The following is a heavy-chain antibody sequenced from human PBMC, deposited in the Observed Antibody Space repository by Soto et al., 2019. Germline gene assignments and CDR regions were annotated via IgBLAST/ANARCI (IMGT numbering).Heavy chain of an antibody. CDR2: IYYSGSS. V-gene: IGHV4-30-4*01. Sequence: KSSETLSLTCTVSGGSISSGDYYWSWIRQSPGKGLEWIGYIYYSGSSYYNPSLKSRVTISVDTSKNQFSLKLSSVTAADTAVYYCARSYTCSGNPNWFDPWGQGTLVTVSS. J-gene: IGHJ5*02. CDR3: ARSYTCSGNPNWFDP. CDR1: GGSISSGDYY. D-gene: IGHD1-26*01.